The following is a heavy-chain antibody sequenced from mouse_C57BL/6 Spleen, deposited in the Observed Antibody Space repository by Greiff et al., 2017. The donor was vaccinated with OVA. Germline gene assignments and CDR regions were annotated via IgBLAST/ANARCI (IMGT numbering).Heavy chain of an antibody. J-gene: IGHJ2*01. V-gene: IGHV1-82*01. CDR1: GYAFSSSW. CDR3: ANMITKFFDY. D-gene: IGHD2-4*01. CDR2: IYPGDGDT. Sequence: QVQLKHSGPELVKPGASVKISCKASGYAFSSSWMNWVKQRPGKGLEWIGRIYPGDGDTNYNGKFKGKATLTADKSSSTAYMQLSSLTSEDSAVYFCANMITKFFDYWGQGTTLTVSS.